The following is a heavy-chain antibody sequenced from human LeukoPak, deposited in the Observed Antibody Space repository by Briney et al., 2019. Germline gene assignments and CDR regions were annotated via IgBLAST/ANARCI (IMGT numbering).Heavy chain of an antibody. V-gene: IGHV3-33*01. Sequence: GGSLRLPCAASGFTFSSYGMHWVRQAPGKGLEWVALISYDGGNKYYTDSVKGLFTISRDNSKNTLYLQMNSLRAEDTAVYYCARRFSDAFDMWGQGTMVTVSS. CDR1: GFTFSSYG. CDR3: ARRFSDAFDM. D-gene: IGHD3-10*01. CDR2: ISYDGGNK. J-gene: IGHJ3*02.